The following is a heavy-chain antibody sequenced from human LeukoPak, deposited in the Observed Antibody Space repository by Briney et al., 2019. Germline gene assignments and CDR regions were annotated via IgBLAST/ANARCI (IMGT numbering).Heavy chain of an antibody. Sequence: GGSLRLSCAASGFTFSSFGMHWVRQAPGKGLEWVTVTSYDGNEKYYADSVKGRFTISRDNSKNTVYLQMNSLRAEDTAVYYCATGGTRAATGRMGFWGQEPWSPSPQ. D-gene: IGHD6-25*01. V-gene: IGHV3-30*03. CDR3: ATGGTRAATGRMGF. J-gene: IGHJ4*01. CDR2: TSYDGNEK. CDR1: GFTFSSFG.